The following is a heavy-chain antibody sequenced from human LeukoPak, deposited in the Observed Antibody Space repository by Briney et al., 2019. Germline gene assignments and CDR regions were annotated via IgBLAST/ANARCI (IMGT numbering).Heavy chain of an antibody. J-gene: IGHJ5*02. CDR3: ASIDIAVAGTGWFDP. Sequence: PSETLSLTCTVSGGSISSSSYYWGWIRQPPGKGLEWIESIYYSGSTYYNPSLKSRVTISVDTSKNQFSLKLSSVTAADTAVCYCASIDIAVAGTGWFDPWGQGTLVTVSS. CDR1: GGSISSSSYY. V-gene: IGHV4-39*01. D-gene: IGHD6-19*01. CDR2: IYYSGST.